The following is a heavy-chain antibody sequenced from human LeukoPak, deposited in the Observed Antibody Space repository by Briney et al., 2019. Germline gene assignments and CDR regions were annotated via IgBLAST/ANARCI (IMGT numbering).Heavy chain of an antibody. Sequence: SETLSLTCTVSGGSISSGGYYWSWIRQHPGKGLEWIGYIYYSGSTYYNPSLKSRVTISVDTSKNQFSLKLSSVTAADTAVYYCARTSRGMVRGNPNWFNPWGQGTLVTVSS. CDR1: GGSISSGGYY. D-gene: IGHD3-10*01. CDR3: ARTSRGMVRGNPNWFNP. J-gene: IGHJ5*02. V-gene: IGHV4-31*03. CDR2: IYYSGST.